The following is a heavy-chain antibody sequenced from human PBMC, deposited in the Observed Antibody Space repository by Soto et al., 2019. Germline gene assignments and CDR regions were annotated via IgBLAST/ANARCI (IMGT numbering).Heavy chain of an antibody. V-gene: IGHV4-39*01. CDR2: IYHSGST. J-gene: IGHJ3*02. Sequence: SETLSLTCPVSGFSISSSSYYWGWIRQPPGKGLEWIGSIYHSGSTYYNPSLKSRVTISLDTSKNQFSLKLISVTAADTAVYYCARRDKEEYFFGIWGQGTMVTVSS. CDR1: GFSISSSSYY. D-gene: IGHD6-6*01. CDR3: ARRDKEEYFFGI.